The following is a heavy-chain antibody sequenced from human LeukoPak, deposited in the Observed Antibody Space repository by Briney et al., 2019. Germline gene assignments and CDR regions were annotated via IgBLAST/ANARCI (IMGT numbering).Heavy chain of an antibody. CDR3: ASSTEDIVLMVYAIGYYFDY. CDR2: IYYSVSS. V-gene: IGHV4-31*03. J-gene: IGHJ4*02. D-gene: IGHD2-8*01. CDR1: RGSISSGGYY. Sequence: KPSQTLSVTCTVPRGSISSGGYYTSWIRQHPGKGLEWLGYIYYSVSSYYNPSLKSRVTISVDTSKNQFSLKLSSVTAADTAVYYCASSTEDIVLMVYAIGYYFDYWGKGTLVTVSS.